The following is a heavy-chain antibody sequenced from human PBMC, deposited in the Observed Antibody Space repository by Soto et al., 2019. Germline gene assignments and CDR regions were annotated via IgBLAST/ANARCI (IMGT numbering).Heavy chain of an antibody. D-gene: IGHD4-17*01. CDR3: AKDLQSYGDYDYYCYGMDV. J-gene: IGHJ6*02. CDR2: ISYDGINK. V-gene: IGHV3-30*18. CDR1: GFTFSTYG. Sequence: QVQLVESGGGEVQPGRSLTISCAASGFTFSTYGMHWVRQTPGKWLEWVAVISYDGINKFYSDSVKGRFTISRDNFKNTLTLQMNSLRADDTAVYSCAKDLQSYGDYDYYCYGMDVWGLGTRVTVSS.